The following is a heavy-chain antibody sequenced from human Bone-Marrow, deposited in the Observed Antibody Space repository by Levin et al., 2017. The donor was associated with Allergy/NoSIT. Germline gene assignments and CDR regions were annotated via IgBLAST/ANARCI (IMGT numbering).Heavy chain of an antibody. CDR2: INEDGSDE. CDR3: TRVATGGAVFGVVSNYHYHYGLDV. V-gene: IGHV3-7*01. D-gene: IGHD3-3*01. Sequence: PGGSLRLSCAPSGFSFNGHWMSWVRQAPGKGLEWVANINEDGSDEYYADSVKGRFTISRDNAENSLYLQMNSLRAEDTAVYYCTRVATGGAVFGVVSNYHYHYGLDVWGQGTTVAVSS. CDR1: GFSFNGHW. J-gene: IGHJ6*02.